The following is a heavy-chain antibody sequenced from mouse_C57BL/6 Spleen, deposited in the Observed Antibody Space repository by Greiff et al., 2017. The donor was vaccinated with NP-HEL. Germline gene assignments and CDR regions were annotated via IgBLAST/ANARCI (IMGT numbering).Heavy chain of an antibody. D-gene: IGHD1-1*01. Sequence: VQLQQPGAELVKPGASVKLSCKASGYTFTSYWMHWVKQRPGQGLEWIGMIHPNSGSTNYNEKFKSKDTLTVDKSSSTAYMQLSSLTSEDSAVYYCARWATVVGYFDYWGQGTTLTVSS. J-gene: IGHJ2*01. CDR3: ARWATVVGYFDY. CDR1: GYTFTSYW. CDR2: IHPNSGST. V-gene: IGHV1-64*01.